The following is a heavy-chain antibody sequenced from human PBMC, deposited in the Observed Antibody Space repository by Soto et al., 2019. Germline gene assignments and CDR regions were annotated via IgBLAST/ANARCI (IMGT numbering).Heavy chain of an antibody. CDR2: IIPIFGTA. J-gene: IGHJ4*02. CDR3: ARDGGRHSGGIDY. V-gene: IGHV1-69*01. Sequence: QVQLVQSGADVKKPWSSVKVSCKASGGTFSSYSINWVRQAPGQGLEWMGEIIPIFGTANYAQKFQGRVTITADESTSTAYMELSSLRSEDTAVYYCARDGGRHSGGIDYWDQGTLVTVSS. D-gene: IGHD1-26*01. CDR1: GGTFSSYS.